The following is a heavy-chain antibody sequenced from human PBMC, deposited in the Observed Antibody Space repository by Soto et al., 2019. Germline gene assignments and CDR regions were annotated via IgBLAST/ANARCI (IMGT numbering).Heavy chain of an antibody. Sequence: QVQLQESGPGLVKPSETLSLTCTVSGGSISSYYCGWIRQPPGKGLEWIGYIYYSGSTNYNPSLKSRVTISVDTSKNQFSLKLSSVTAADTAVYHCATSSSWGCFDPWGQGTLVTVSS. CDR2: IYYSGST. J-gene: IGHJ5*02. D-gene: IGHD6-13*01. CDR3: ATSSSWGCFDP. V-gene: IGHV4-59*08. CDR1: GGSISSYY.